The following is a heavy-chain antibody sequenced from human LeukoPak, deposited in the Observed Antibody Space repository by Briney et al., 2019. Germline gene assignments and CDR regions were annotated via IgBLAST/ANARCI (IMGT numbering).Heavy chain of an antibody. Sequence: GGSLRLSCEASGFTFGSYAMTWVRQAPGKGLDWVSVIGASGADTYYADSVKGRFTISRDNAKNTLYLHMGSLRAEDTAVYFCARRPRDSSGYYLGAFHAWGQGTTVTVSS. V-gene: IGHV3-23*01. CDR3: ARRPRDSSGYYLGAFHA. CDR2: IGASGADT. J-gene: IGHJ3*01. D-gene: IGHD3-22*01. CDR1: GFTFGSYA.